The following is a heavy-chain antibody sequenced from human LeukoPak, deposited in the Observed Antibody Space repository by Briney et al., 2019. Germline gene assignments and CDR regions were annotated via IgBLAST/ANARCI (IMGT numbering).Heavy chain of an antibody. Sequence: PSETLSLTCTVSGGSISSYYWSWIRQPPGKGLEWIGYIYYSGSTNYNPSLKSRVTISVDTSKNQFSLKLSSVAAADTAVYYRASHSGSYGRFDYWGQGTLVTVSS. CDR3: ASHSGSYGRFDY. D-gene: IGHD1-26*01. CDR2: IYYSGST. J-gene: IGHJ4*02. CDR1: GGSISSYY. V-gene: IGHV4-59*01.